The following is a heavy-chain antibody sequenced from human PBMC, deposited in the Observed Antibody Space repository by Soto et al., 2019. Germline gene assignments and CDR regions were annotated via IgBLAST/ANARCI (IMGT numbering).Heavy chain of an antibody. Sequence: QVQLQESGPGLVKPSGTLSLTCAVSGGSISSSNWWGWVREPPGNGLGWIGESYHRGSTNYNPSLKSRVTISVDKSKNQFYRKLTSVTTAATAVYYCERDLGYNGMDVWGKGTTVTVSS. J-gene: IGHJ6*04. CDR2: SYHRGST. V-gene: IGHV4-4*02. CDR1: GGSISSSNW. CDR3: ERDLGYNGMDV.